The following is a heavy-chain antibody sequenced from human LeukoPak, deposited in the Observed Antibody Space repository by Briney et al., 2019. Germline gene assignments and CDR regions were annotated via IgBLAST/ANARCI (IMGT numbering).Heavy chain of an antibody. CDR1: GGSLSGYY. D-gene: IGHD2-15*01. CDR3: ARHYCSGGSWYLHFDY. CDR2: INHSGST. V-gene: IGHV4-34*01. Sequence: SETLSLTCVVYGGSLSGYYWSWMRQPRGKGLEWMGEINHSGSTNYNPSLKSRVTISVDTSKNQFSVKLSSVTAADTAVYYCARHYCSGGSWYLHFDYWAREPWSPFPQ. J-gene: IGHJ4*02.